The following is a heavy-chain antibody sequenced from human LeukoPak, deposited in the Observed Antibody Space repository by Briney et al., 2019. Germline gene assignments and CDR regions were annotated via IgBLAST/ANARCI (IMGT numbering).Heavy chain of an antibody. CDR3: ARENWDNDY. V-gene: IGHV3-7*01. CDR1: GFTLTTYW. D-gene: IGHD1/OR15-1a*01. CDR2: IKQDGSQK. J-gene: IGHJ4*02. Sequence: GGSLRLSCAASGFTLTTYWVTWARQAPGKGLEWVANIKQDGSQKYYVESVKGRFSISRDKANNSLYLQMNSLKAIDTRVYYCARENWDNDYWGQGTLVTVSS.